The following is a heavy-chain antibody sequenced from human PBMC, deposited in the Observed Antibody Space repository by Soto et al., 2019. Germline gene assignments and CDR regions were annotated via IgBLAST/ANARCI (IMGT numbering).Heavy chain of an antibody. J-gene: IGHJ5*02. D-gene: IGHD6-13*01. CDR1: GFTFSSYG. CDR3: AKLTGGIAAGMTSFDP. Sequence: GGSLRLSCAASGFTFSSYGMHWVRQAPGKGLKWVAVISYDESNKYYADSVKGRFTISRDNSKNTLYLQMNSLRAEDTAVYHCAKLTGGIAAGMTSFDPWGQGT. CDR2: ISYDESNK. V-gene: IGHV3-30*18.